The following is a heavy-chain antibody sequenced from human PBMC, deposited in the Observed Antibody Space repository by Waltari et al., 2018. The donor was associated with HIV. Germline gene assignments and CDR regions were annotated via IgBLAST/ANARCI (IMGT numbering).Heavy chain of an antibody. CDR3: VRGRQYISSSYFDP. CDR1: HGSIRSYY. J-gene: IGHJ5*02. D-gene: IGHD6-19*01. Sequence: QVQLQESGPGLVKPSETLSLICTVSHGSIRSYYCSWIRQPPGKGLEWIGHIYYSGSTNYNPSLKSRVTISVDTSKNQFSLRLTSVTAADTAVYYCVRGRQYISSSYFDPWGQGTLVTVSS. CDR2: IYYSGST. V-gene: IGHV4-59*01.